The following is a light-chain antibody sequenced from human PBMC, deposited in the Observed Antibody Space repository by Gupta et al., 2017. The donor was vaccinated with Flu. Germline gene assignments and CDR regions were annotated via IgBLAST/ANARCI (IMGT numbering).Light chain of an antibody. J-gene: IGKJ1*01. Sequence: DIVMTQSPLSLPVTPGEPASISCRSSQSLLHSNGYTYLEWYLQQPEQSPQLLYYLGYNRACGVPDRCSGSGSGTDSLLNISRVEAEDVGFYYCMKARTTPAFGQGTKLEIK. CDR3: MKARTTPA. CDR2: LGY. V-gene: IGKV2-28*01. CDR1: QSLLHSNGYTY.